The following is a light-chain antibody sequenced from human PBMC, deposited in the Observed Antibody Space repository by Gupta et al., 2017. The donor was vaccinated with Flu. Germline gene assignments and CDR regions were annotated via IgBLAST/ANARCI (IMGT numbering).Light chain of an antibody. CDR3: LQYHSWPPRDPWK. Sequence: CRASQSVSTNLAWYQQKPGQAPRLLIYGASTRATDTPARFSGSGSGREFTLTISSLQSEDFAVYYCLQYHSWPPRDPWKVGQGTKVEIK. J-gene: IGKJ1*01. V-gene: IGKV3-15*01. CDR1: QSVSTN. CDR2: GAS.